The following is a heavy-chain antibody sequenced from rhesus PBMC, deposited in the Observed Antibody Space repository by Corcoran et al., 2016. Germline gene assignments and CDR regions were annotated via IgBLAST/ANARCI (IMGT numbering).Heavy chain of an antibody. CDR1: GGSISSNY. Sequence: QVQLQESGPGLVKPLETLSLTCAVSGGSISSNYWSWIRQPPGKGLEWIGFICGSGKSTNNNPSRKGRFTLSVDTSKNQFSLKLSSVAAADTAVYYCARGYCSSTYCSSGRVDVWGAGVLVTISS. CDR3: ARGYCSSTYCSSGRVDV. J-gene: IGHJ5-1*01. CDR2: ICGSGKST. V-gene: IGHV4S11*01. D-gene: IGHD2-15*01.